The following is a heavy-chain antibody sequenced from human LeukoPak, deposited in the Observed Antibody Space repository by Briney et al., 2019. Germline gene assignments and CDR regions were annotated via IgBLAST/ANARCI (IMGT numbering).Heavy chain of an antibody. V-gene: IGHV3-73*01. CDR1: GFTFSGSA. CDR3: TTDPYYYDSSGYPIPAS. J-gene: IGHJ4*02. CDR2: IRSKANSYAT. Sequence: PGGSLRLSCAASGFTFSGSAMHWVRQASGKGLEWVGRIRSKANSYATAYAASVKGRFTISRDDSKNTLYLQMNSLKTEDTAVYYCTTDPYYYDSSGYPIPASWGQGTLVTVSS. D-gene: IGHD3-22*01.